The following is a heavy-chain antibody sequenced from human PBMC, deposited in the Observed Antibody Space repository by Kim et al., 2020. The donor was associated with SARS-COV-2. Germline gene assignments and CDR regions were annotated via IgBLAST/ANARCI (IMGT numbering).Heavy chain of an antibody. CDR3: ARDDGYNYYFDY. D-gene: IGHD5-12*01. J-gene: IGHJ4*02. V-gene: IGHV6-1*01. Sequence: YAVSVKSRITINPDTSKNQFYLQLNSVTPEDTAVYYCARDDGYNYYFDYWGQGTLVTVSS.